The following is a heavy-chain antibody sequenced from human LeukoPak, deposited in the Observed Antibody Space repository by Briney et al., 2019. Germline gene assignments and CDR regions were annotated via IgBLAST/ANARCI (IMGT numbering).Heavy chain of an antibody. CDR1: GFPFSSYP. D-gene: IGHD1-26*01. J-gene: IGHJ4*02. Sequence: PGGSLRLSCAGSGFPFSSYPISWVRQPPGKGLEWVSAITASGDSTYSADSVKGRFTISRDNSKNTLYLQMNSLRAEDTAVYYCARDTREGAPYYWGQGTLVTVSS. V-gene: IGHV3-23*01. CDR3: ARDTREGAPYY. CDR2: ITASGDST.